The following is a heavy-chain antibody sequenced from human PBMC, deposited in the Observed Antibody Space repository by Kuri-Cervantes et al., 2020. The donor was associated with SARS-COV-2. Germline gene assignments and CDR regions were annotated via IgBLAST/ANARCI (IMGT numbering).Heavy chain of an antibody. D-gene: IGHD6-6*01. Sequence: KVSCKDSVYTFTGYYLHWVRQAPGQGLECMGWINPNSGDINNAQKFQGRVTMTRDTSISTAHMELSRLGSDDTAVFYCARAASTSSYPFVGLDSWGQGSLVTVSS. CDR1: VYTFTGYY. CDR3: ARAASTSSYPFVGLDS. CDR2: INPNSGDI. J-gene: IGHJ5*01. V-gene: IGHV1-2*02.